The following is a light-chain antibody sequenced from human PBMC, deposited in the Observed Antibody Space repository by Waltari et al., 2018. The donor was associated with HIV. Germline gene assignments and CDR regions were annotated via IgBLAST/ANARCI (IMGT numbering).Light chain of an antibody. CDR3: QAWDSSTVV. V-gene: IGLV3-1*01. CDR1: KLGNKY. J-gene: IGLJ2*01. CDR2: EDN. Sequence: SYEVTQPPSVSVSPGQTASITCSGHKLGNKYTAWYQQKPGQSPVLGIYEDNKRRSGTPERFSGSNAGDTATLTISGTQSMDEADYYCQAWDSSTVVFGGGTRLTVL.